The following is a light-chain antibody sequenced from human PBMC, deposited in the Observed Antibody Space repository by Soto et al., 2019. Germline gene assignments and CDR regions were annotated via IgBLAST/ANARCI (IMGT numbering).Light chain of an antibody. CDR3: CSYAGSYTFV. V-gene: IGLV2-11*01. Sequence: QSALTQPRSVSGSPGQSVTISCTGTSSDVGGYNYVSWYQQHPGKAPKLMIYDVSKRPSGVPDRFSGSKSGNTAALTISGXXXXXXXXXYCCSYAGSYTFVFGTGTKVTV. CDR2: DVS. CDR1: SSDVGGYNY. J-gene: IGLJ1*01.